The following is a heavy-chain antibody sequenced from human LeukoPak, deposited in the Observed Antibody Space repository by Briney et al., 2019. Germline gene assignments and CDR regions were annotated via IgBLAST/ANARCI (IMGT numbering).Heavy chain of an antibody. CDR3: ARKITGRAFDI. Sequence: QTLSLTCVISGDSVSSDSVVWNWIRQSPSRGLEWLGRTYYRSKWYNDYAVSVKSRITINPDTSKNQFSLQLNSVTPEDTAVYYCARKITGRAFDIWGQGTMVTVSS. CDR2: TYYRSKWYN. D-gene: IGHD1-20*01. V-gene: IGHV6-1*01. CDR1: GDSVSSDSVV. J-gene: IGHJ3*02.